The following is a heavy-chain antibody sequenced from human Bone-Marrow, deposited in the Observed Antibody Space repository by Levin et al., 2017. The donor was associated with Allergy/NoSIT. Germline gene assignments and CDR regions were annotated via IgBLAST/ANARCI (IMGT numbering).Heavy chain of an antibody. CDR2: ISGSGDGT. D-gene: IGHD3-3*01. CDR1: GFAFKSHA. Sequence: HPGGSLRLSCAASGFAFKSHAMGWIRQAPEKGLEWVSGISGSGDGTYYADSVRGRFTISKDTSKSTLFLQMNSLRVEDTAVYYCVKDEGSWSGYASWGQGTLVIVSS. V-gene: IGHV3-23*01. CDR3: VKDEGSWSGYAS. J-gene: IGHJ4*02.